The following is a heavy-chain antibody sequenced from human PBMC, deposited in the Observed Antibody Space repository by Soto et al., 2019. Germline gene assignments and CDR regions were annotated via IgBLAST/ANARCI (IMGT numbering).Heavy chain of an antibody. V-gene: IGHV1-46*01. CDR3: ARDTGYDHDAFDI. J-gene: IGHJ3*02. D-gene: IGHD5-12*01. CDR2: INPTGSMT. Sequence: QVQLVPSGAEVKKPGASVKVSCKASGYSFITSYHMHWVRQAPGQGLEWMGIINPTGSMTRYSQKFQGRLTMTRDTSTATDYMELSNMTSEDTAVYFFARDTGYDHDAFDICGQGTRVTVSS. CDR1: GYSFITSYH.